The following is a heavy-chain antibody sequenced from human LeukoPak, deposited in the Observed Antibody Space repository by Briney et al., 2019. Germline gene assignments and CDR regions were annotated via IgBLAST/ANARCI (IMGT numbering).Heavy chain of an antibody. Sequence: GGSLRLSCAVSGCTFSTYRMNWVRQAPGMGLEWVSYISSSSSITYYADSVKGRFTISRDNAKNSLFLQMDSLRDEDTAVYYCPRSGYSGYEFDHWGQGTRVTVSS. J-gene: IGHJ4*02. V-gene: IGHV3-48*02. D-gene: IGHD5-12*01. CDR3: PRSGYSGYEFDH. CDR2: ISSSSSIT. CDR1: GCTFSTYR.